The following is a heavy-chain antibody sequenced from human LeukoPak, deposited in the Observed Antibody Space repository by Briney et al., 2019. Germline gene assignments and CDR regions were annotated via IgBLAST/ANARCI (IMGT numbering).Heavy chain of an antibody. CDR2: IYPGDSDT. D-gene: IGHD3-3*01. Sequence: GESLKISCKGSGYSFTSYWIGWVRQMPGKGLEWMGIIYPGDSDTRYSPSFQGQVTISADKSISTAYLQWSSLKASDTAMYYCARGYVFWSVYYNPTRYYYYYRDVWGKGTRVTVSS. J-gene: IGHJ6*03. V-gene: IGHV5-51*01. CDR1: GYSFTSYW. CDR3: ARGYVFWSVYYNPTRYYYYYRDV.